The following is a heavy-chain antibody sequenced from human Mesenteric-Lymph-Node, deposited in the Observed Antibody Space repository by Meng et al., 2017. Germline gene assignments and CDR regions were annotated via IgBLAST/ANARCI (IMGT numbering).Heavy chain of an antibody. CDR2: MDSNTGNT. D-gene: IGHD3-10*01. CDR3: ERGDYYGAGDSFDY. CDR1: GYTFSTYD. J-gene: IGHJ4*02. Sequence: ASVKVSCKASGYTFSTYDIHWVRQASGQGLEWMGWMDSNTGNTGCAQKFQGRVTFTRNTSISTAYMELSSLRFEDTAVYYCERGDYYGAGDSFDYWGQGTLVTVSS. V-gene: IGHV1-8*03.